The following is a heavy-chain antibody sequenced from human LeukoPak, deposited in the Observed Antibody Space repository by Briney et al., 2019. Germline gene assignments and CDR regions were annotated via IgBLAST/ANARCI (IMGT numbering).Heavy chain of an antibody. J-gene: IGHJ4*02. V-gene: IGHV1-2*02. Sequence: ASVKVSCKASGYTFTGYYMHWVRQAPGQGLEWMGWINPNSGGTNYAQKFQGRVTMTRDTSISTAYMELSRLRSDDTAVYYCARVGYSSSWYSFDYWGQGTLVTVSS. D-gene: IGHD6-13*01. CDR2: INPNSGGT. CDR3: ARVGYSSSWYSFDY. CDR1: GYTFTGYY.